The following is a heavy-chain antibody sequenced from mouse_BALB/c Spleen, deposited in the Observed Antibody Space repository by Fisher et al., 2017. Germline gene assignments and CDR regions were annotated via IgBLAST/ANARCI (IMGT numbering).Heavy chain of an antibody. D-gene: IGHD2-4*01. CDR3: ARMITTFAMDY. J-gene: IGHJ4*01. Sequence: KFKGKATLTTDKSSSTAYMQLSSLTSEDSAVYFCARMITTFAMDYWGQGTSVTVSS. V-gene: IGHV1S132*01.